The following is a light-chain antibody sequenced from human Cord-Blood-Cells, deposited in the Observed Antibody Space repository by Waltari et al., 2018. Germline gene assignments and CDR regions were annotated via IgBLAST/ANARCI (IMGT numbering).Light chain of an antibody. J-gene: IGKJ1*01. Sequence: EIVLTQSPATLSLSPGERATLSCRASQSVSSYLAWYQQKPGQAPRLLIFDASNRSTGIPARFSGSGSGTEFTLTISSLEPEDFAVYDCQQRSNWPRSFGQGTKVEIK. CDR2: DAS. CDR3: QQRSNWPRS. V-gene: IGKV3-11*01. CDR1: QSVSSY.